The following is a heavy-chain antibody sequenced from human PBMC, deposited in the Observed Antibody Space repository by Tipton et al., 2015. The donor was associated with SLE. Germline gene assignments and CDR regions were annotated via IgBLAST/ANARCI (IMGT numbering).Heavy chain of an antibody. CDR1: GGSISSHY. J-gene: IGHJ4*02. V-gene: IGHV4-59*05. CDR3: ARPAGATFDY. Sequence: TLSLTCTVSGGSISSHYWSWIRQPPGKGLEWIGSIYYSGRTYYNPSLKSRVTISVDTSKNQFSLKLSSVTAADTAVYYCARPAGATFDYWGQGTLVTVSS. CDR2: IYYSGRT. D-gene: IGHD1-26*01.